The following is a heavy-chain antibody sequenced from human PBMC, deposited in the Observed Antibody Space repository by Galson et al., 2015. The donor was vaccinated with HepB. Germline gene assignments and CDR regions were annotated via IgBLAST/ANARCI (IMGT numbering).Heavy chain of an antibody. CDR3: ARSVLVPAATWYLDL. J-gene: IGHJ2*01. CDR2: LWYNGNNQ. V-gene: IGHV3-33*01. Sequence: SLRLSCAATGFTFNIYGMHWVRQAPGKGLEWVAILWYNGNNQFYADSVKGRFTISRDNSKNTLYLQMNSLRAEDTAIYYCARSVLVPAATWYLDLWGRGTLVSVSS. CDR1: GFTFNIYG. D-gene: IGHD2-2*01.